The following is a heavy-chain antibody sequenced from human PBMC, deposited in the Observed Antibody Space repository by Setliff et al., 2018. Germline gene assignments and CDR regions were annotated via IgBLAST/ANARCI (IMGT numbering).Heavy chain of an antibody. CDR2: IYYSGST. Sequence: PSETLSLTCTVSGGSISSSSYYWGWIRQPPGKGLEWIGSIYYSGSTYYNSSLKSRVTISVDTSKNQFSLKLSSVTAADTALYYCARGGGYGSGGSFHNAPFDYWGQGMLVTVSS. J-gene: IGHJ4*02. CDR1: GGSISSSSYY. CDR3: ARGGGYGSGGSFHNAPFDY. V-gene: IGHV4-39*01. D-gene: IGHD3-10*01.